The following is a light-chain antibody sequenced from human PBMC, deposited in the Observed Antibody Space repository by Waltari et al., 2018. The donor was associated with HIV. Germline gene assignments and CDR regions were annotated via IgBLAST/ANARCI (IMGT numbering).Light chain of an antibody. J-gene: IGLJ2*01. CDR3: CSYAGSRTFVV. CDR1: SSDVGGYNL. V-gene: IGLV2-23*02. CDR2: EVT. Sequence: QSALTQPASVSGSPGQSITLSCTGTSSDVGGYNLVSWYQQHPGKAPKLMIYEVTKRPSGVSNRLSGSKSGNTASLTISGLQAEDEADYYCCSYAGSRTFVVLGGGTKLIVL.